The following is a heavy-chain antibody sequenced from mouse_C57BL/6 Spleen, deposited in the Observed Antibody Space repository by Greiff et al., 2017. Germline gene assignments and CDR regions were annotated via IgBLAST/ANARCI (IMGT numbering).Heavy chain of an antibody. CDR3: ARYAMDY. CDR1: GYAFSSSW. CDR2: IYPGDGDT. J-gene: IGHJ4*01. V-gene: IGHV1-82*01. Sequence: VQLQQSGPELVKPGASVKISCKASGYAFSSSWMNWVKQRPGKGLEWIGRIYPGDGDTNYNGKFKGKATLTADKSSSTAYMQLSSLTSEDSAVYFCARYAMDYWGQGTSVTVSS.